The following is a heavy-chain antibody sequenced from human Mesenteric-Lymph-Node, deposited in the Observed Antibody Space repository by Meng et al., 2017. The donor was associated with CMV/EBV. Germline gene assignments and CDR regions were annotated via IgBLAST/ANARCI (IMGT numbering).Heavy chain of an antibody. V-gene: IGHV3-23*01. J-gene: IGHJ4*02. CDR1: GFTFSSHA. CDR3: AKDLRHDYGGSD. Sequence: GESLKISCAASGFTFSSHAMTWVRQAPGKGLEWVSVISGSGERTYYADSVKGRFTISRDNSKNTLYLQMNSLRAEDTAVYYCAKDLRHDYGGSDWGQGTLVTVSS. CDR2: ISGSGERT. D-gene: IGHD4-23*01.